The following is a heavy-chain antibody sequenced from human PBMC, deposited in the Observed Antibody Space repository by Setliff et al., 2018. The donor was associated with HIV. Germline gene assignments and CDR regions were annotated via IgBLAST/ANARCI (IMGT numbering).Heavy chain of an antibody. J-gene: IGHJ4*02. Sequence: SETLSLTCTVSGGSISTYYWSWIRQPPGKGLEWIGSIYFTGSSDNNPSLKSRVTISVDTSKNQFSLKLSTVTAADTAVYYCAGKASTSRSQEYYYDYWGQGTLVTVSS. CDR1: GGSISTYY. CDR3: AGKASTSRSQEYYYDY. V-gene: IGHV4-59*01. CDR2: IYFTGSS. D-gene: IGHD2-2*01.